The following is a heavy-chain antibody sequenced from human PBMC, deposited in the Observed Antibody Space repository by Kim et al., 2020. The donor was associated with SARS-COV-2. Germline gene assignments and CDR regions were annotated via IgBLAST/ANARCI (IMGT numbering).Heavy chain of an antibody. CDR2: IYYNVAT. Sequence: SETLSLTCTVSGASITTGDYNWSWIRHSPEKGLEWIGYIYYNVATSYNPSLKSRVTISVDASKNQFSLGLSSVTATDPAVYYCAKDMVGPGGFWGQGTRVCVSS. V-gene: IGHV4-30-4*01. D-gene: IGHD1-26*01. J-gene: IGHJ4*02. CDR3: AKDMVGPGGF. CDR1: GASITTGDYN.